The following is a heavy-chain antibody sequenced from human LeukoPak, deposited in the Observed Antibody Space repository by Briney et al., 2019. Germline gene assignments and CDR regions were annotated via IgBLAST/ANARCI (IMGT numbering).Heavy chain of an antibody. CDR3: ARAAVTGTPLSFDS. D-gene: IGHD2-21*02. Sequence: SGTLSLTCTVSGGSISSDYWSWIRQPPGKGLEWIGYISYSGSTNYNPSLKSRVAMSPDTSKNQFSLRLSSVTAADTAVYYCARAAVTGTPLSFDSWGQGILVTVSS. J-gene: IGHJ4*02. CDR1: GGSISSDY. V-gene: IGHV4-59*01. CDR2: ISYSGST.